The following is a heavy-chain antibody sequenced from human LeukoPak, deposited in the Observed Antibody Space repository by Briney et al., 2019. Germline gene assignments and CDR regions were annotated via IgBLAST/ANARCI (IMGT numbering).Heavy chain of an antibody. Sequence: GGSLRLSCAASGFTFSSYGMHWVRQAPGKGLEWVAVIWYDGSNKYYADSVKGRFTISRDNSKNTLYLQMNSLRAEDTAVYYRYYYSSGYLNWFDPWGQGTLVTVSS. CDR1: GFTFSSYG. CDR3: YYYSSGYLNWFDP. V-gene: IGHV3-33*01. CDR2: IWYDGSNK. D-gene: IGHD3-22*01. J-gene: IGHJ5*02.